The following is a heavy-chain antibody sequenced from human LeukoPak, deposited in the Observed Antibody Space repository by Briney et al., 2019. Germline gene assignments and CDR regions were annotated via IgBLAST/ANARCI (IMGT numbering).Heavy chain of an antibody. CDR1: GVSISSYY. J-gene: IGHJ4*02. CDR3: ARHGAFHYFDY. V-gene: IGHV4-59*08. CDR2: LYYSGNT. Sequence: SETLSLTCTVSGVSISSYYWSWIRQPPGKGLEWIGYLYYSGNTNYNPSLKSRVTISVDTSKNQFSLKLSSVTAADTAVYYCARHGAFHYFDYWGQGTLVTVSS. D-gene: IGHD1-26*01.